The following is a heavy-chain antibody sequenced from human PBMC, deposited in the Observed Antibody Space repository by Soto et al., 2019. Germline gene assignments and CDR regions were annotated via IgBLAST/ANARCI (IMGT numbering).Heavy chain of an antibody. CDR3: ARGRRGGWTTVTTRGGRNPNGNWFDP. CDR2: INHSGST. Sequence: SETLSLTCAVYGGSFSGYYWSWIRQPPGKGLEWIGEINHSGSTNYNPSLKSRVTISVDTSKNQFSLKLSSVTAADTAVYYWARGRRGGWTTVTTRGGRNPNGNWFDPWGQGTLVTVSS. CDR1: GGSFSGYY. D-gene: IGHD4-17*01. J-gene: IGHJ5*02. V-gene: IGHV4-34*01.